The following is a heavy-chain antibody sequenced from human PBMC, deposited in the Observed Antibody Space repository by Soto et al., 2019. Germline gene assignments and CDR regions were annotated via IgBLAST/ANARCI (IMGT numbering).Heavy chain of an antibody. Sequence: AHLSESGGGLQQPGGSLKLSCEASRFTFSNFAMSWVRQAPGKGLEWISTIGVTAGSTYYTDSVRGRFAISRDNSKNTLYLEKNSLRAEDTALYYCAKVMYTWNDVAAFDSWGQGTLVAVSS. D-gene: IGHD1-1*01. J-gene: IGHJ4*02. CDR3: AKVMYTWNDVAAFDS. CDR2: IGVTAGST. CDR1: RFTFSNFA. V-gene: IGHV3-23*01.